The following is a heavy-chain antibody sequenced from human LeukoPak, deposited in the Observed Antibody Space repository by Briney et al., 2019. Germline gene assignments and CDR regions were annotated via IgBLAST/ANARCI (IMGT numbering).Heavy chain of an antibody. CDR2: IIPILGIA. D-gene: IGHD4-17*01. J-gene: IGHJ3*02. CDR3: ARYYGDYGGAFDI. CDR1: GGTFSSYA. V-gene: IGHV1-69*04. Sequence: ASVKVSCEASGGTFSSYAISWVRQAPGQGLEWMGRIIPILGIANYAQKFQGRVTITADKSTSTAYMELSSLRSEDTAVYYCARYYGDYGGAFDIWGQGTMVTVSS.